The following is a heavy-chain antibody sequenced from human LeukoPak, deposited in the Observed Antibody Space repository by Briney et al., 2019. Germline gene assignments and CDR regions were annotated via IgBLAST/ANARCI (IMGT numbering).Heavy chain of an antibody. CDR1: GYTFTSYY. CDR2: INPSGGST. CDR3: ARDLGYCSGGSCVNAFDI. J-gene: IGHJ3*02. V-gene: IGHV1-46*01. D-gene: IGHD2-15*01. Sequence: ASVTVSCKASGYTFTSYYMHWVRQAPGQGLEWMGIINPSGGSTSYAQKFQGRVTMTRDTSTSTVYMELSSLRSEDTAVYYCARDLGYCSGGSCVNAFDIWGQGTMVTVSS.